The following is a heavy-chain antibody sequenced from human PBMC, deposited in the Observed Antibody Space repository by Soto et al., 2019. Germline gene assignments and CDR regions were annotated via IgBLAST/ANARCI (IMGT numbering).Heavy chain of an antibody. CDR3: ARDDTLGSLPFDY. CDR1: GFTFSSYG. Sequence: QVQLVESGGGVVQPGRSLRLSCAASGFTFSSYGMHWVRQAPGKGLEWVAVIWYDGSNKYYADSVKGRFTISRDNSKNKLYLQMNSLRAEDTAVYYGARDDTLGSLPFDYWGQGTLVTVSS. V-gene: IGHV3-33*01. D-gene: IGHD7-27*01. J-gene: IGHJ4*02. CDR2: IWYDGSNK.